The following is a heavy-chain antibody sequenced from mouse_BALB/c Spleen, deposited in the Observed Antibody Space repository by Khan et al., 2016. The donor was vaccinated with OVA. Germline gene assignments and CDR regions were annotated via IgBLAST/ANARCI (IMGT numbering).Heavy chain of an antibody. CDR1: GYTFTNYV. D-gene: IGHD4-1*01. J-gene: IGHJ3*01. CDR3: AREASSWDFSFPY. V-gene: IGHV1S136*01. CDR2: INPYNGGT. Sequence: VQLQQSGPELVEPGASVKMSCKASGYTFTNYVMHWVKQKPGQGLEWIGYINPYNGGTRYNEKFKGKATLTSDTSSTTAYMELSSLASEDSAVSYCAREASSWDFSFPYWGQGTLVTVSA.